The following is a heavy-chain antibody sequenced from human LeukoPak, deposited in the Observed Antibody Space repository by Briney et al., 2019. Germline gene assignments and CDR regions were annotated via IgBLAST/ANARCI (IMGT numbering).Heavy chain of an antibody. D-gene: IGHD6-19*01. V-gene: IGHV3-21*01. CDR2: ISSSSSYI. Sequence: NPGGSLRLSCAASGFTFSSYSMNWVRQAPGKGLEWVSSISSSSSYIYYADSVKGRFTISRDNAKNTLYLQMNSLRAEDTAVYYCARDMVAGGPDYWGQGTLVTVSS. CDR3: ARDMVAGGPDY. CDR1: GFTFSSYS. J-gene: IGHJ4*02.